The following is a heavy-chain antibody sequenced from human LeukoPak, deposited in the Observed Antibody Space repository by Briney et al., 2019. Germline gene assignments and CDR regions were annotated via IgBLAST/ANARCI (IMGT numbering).Heavy chain of an antibody. J-gene: IGHJ4*02. V-gene: IGHV1-69*13. CDR3: AREPYCSGGSCSSAPLDY. D-gene: IGHD2-15*01. CDR1: GGTFSSYA. Sequence: ASVKVSCKASGGTFSSYAISWVRQAPGQGLEWMGGIIPIFGTANYAQKFQGRVTITADESTSTAYMELSSLRSEDTAVYCCAREPYCSGGSCSSAPLDYWGQGTLVTVSS. CDR2: IIPIFGTA.